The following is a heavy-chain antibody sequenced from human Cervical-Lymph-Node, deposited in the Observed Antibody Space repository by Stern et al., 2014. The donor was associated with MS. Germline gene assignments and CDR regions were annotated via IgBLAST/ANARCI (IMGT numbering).Heavy chain of an antibody. D-gene: IGHD3-16*01. CDR3: AKADDYAAGIDA. Sequence: VHLVESGGGMVQPGRSLSLSCEASGFKFDGFAMHWVRQAPGKGLEWVSGLGWNSEGRGYADSVQGRFTISRDNAKSSLYLQMNSLTAEDTALYYCAKADDYAAGIDAWGQGTLVVVSS. J-gene: IGHJ5*02. V-gene: IGHV3-9*01. CDR1: GFKFDGFA. CDR2: LGWNSEGR.